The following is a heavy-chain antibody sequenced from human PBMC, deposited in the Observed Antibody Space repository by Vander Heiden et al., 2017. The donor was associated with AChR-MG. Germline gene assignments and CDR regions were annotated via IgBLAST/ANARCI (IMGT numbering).Heavy chain of an antibody. D-gene: IGHD3-22*01. CDR3: AKSDSSGYYLDY. Sequence: QGQLVESGGGVVQPGRSLRLSWAASGFTFSSFGMHWVRQAAGKGLEWVAVISYDGSKKYYADSVKGRFTISRDNSKNTLYLQMNSLRAEDTAVYYCAKSDSSGYYLDYWGQGTLGTVSS. CDR1: GFTFSSFG. J-gene: IGHJ4*02. V-gene: IGHV3-30*18. CDR2: ISYDGSKK.